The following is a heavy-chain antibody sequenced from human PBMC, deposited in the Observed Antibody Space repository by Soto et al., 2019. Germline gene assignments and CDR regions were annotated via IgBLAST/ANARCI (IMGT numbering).Heavy chain of an antibody. J-gene: IGHJ1*01. CDR2: ITVNGIT. Sequence: PSETLSLTCTVCGAYLSDFSWSWTRHPAGKGLAWIGRITVNGITQYTPSFRRRVTMSMDTSRNQFSLNLQSATAADTALYYCARESGENWTYEAHWGQGTLVTVSS. D-gene: IGHD1-7*01. V-gene: IGHV4-4*07. CDR1: GAYLSDFS. CDR3: ARESGENWTYEAH.